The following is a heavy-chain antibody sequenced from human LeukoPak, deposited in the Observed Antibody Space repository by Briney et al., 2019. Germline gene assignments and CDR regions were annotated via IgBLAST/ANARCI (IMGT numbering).Heavy chain of an antibody. J-gene: IGHJ4*02. CDR1: GYSFTTYW. V-gene: IGHV5-51*01. D-gene: IGHD5-12*01. Sequence: GESLKISCKASGYSFTTYWIGWVRQVPGKGLEWVGIIYPADSTAKYSPSFQGQVTISVDNSISTAYLQWSRLEASDTAVFYCARHPKSGYTGYESGYWGQGTLVTVSS. CDR2: IYPADSTA. CDR3: ARHPKSGYTGYESGY.